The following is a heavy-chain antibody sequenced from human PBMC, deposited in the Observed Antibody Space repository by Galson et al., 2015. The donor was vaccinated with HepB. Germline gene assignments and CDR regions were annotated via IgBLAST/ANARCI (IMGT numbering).Heavy chain of an antibody. D-gene: IGHD3-10*01. CDR1: GFTFSSYA. J-gene: IGHJ4*02. CDR2: ISSNGGST. CDR3: VGSRGVIRPFDY. Sequence: SLRLSCAASGFTFSSYAMHWVRQAPGKGLEYVSAISSNGGSTYYADSVKGRFTIPRDNSKNTLYLQMSSLRAEDTAVYYCVGSRGVIRPFDYWGQGTLVTVSS. V-gene: IGHV3-64D*06.